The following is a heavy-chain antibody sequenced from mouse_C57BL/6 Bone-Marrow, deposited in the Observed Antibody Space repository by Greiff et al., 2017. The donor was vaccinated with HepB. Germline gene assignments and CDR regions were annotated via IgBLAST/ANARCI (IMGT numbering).Heavy chain of an antibody. CDR1: GYTFTSYW. J-gene: IGHJ4*01. D-gene: IGHD2-2*01. Sequence: VQLQQPGAELVRPGSSVKLSCKASGYTFTSYWMHWVKQRPIQGLEWIGNIDPSDSETHYNQKFKDKATLTVDKSSSTAYMQLSSLTSEDSAVYYCAREGGYDGAMDYWGQGTSVTVSS. CDR3: AREGGYDGAMDY. CDR2: IDPSDSET. V-gene: IGHV1-52*01.